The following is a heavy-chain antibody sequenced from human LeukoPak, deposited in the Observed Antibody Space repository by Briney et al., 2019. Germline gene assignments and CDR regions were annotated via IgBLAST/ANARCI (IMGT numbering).Heavy chain of an antibody. D-gene: IGHD6-13*01. CDR3: ARDARQQLVERFDY. CDR1: GSTFSTYI. CDR2: INSGSSTI. V-gene: IGHV3-48*01. J-gene: IGHJ4*02. Sequence: GGSLRLSCAASGSTFSTYIMNWVRQPPGKGLWWVSYINSGSSTIYYADSVKGRFTISRDNAKNSLYLQMNSLRAEDTAVYYCARDARQQLVERFDYWGQGTLVTVSS.